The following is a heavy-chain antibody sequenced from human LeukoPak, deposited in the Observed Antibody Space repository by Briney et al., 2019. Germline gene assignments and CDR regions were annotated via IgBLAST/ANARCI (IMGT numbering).Heavy chain of an antibody. Sequence: SVRVLYRASGGTFSSYAISWVRRAPGQGREWMGRIIPILGIANYAQKFQGRVTITADKSTSTAYMELSSLRSEDTAVYYCARVLSGYYDSSGYDDYWGQGTLVTVSS. CDR2: IIPILGIA. D-gene: IGHD3-22*01. V-gene: IGHV1-69*04. J-gene: IGHJ4*02. CDR1: GGTFSSYA. CDR3: ARVLSGYYDSSGYDDY.